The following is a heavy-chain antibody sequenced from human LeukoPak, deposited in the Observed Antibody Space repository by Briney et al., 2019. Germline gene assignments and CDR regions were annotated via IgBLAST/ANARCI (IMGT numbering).Heavy chain of an antibody. CDR3: ARLIAAAGVDYYYGMDV. CDR1: GYTFTSYY. CDR2: INPSGGST. Sequence: ASVKVSCKASGYTFTSYYMHWVRQAPGQGLEWMGIINPSGGSTSYAQKFQGRVTMTRDTSTSTVYMELSSQRSEDTAVYYCARLIAAAGVDYYYGMDVWGQGTTVTVSS. V-gene: IGHV1-46*01. J-gene: IGHJ6*02. D-gene: IGHD6-13*01.